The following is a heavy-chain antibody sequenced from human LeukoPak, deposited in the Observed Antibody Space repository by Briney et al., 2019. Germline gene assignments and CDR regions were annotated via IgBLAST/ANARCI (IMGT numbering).Heavy chain of an antibody. CDR2: IKEDGSEK. CDR3: ARVVTIFGVVTHDAFDI. D-gene: IGHD3-3*01. J-gene: IGHJ3*02. CDR1: GFIFTDYW. V-gene: IGHV3-7*01. Sequence: GGSLRLSCAASGFIFTDYWMYWVRQAPGRGLAWVANIKEDGSEKNYVDSVEGRFTISRDNAKNSVYLQMNSLRVEDTAVYYCARVVTIFGVVTHDAFDIWGQGTMVTVSS.